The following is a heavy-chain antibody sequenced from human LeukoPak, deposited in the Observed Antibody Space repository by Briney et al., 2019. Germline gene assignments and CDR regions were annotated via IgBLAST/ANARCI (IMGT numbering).Heavy chain of an antibody. D-gene: IGHD3-22*01. CDR3: ARDYYYDSSGYHAFDI. CDR2: ISSSSSYI. Sequence: GGSLRLSCAASGFTFSSYSMNWVRQAPGKGLEWVSSISSSSSYIYYADSVKGRFTISRGNAKNSLYLQMNSVRAEDTAVYYCARDYYYDSSGYHAFDIWGQGTMVTVSS. J-gene: IGHJ3*02. V-gene: IGHV3-21*01. CDR1: GFTFSSYS.